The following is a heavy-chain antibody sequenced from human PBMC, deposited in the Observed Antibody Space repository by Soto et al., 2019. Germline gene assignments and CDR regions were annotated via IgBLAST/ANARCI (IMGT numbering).Heavy chain of an antibody. D-gene: IGHD3-3*02. CDR1: GGSFSGYY. CDR2: INHSGST. J-gene: IGHJ5*02. CDR3: ARLLASSILNWFDP. Sequence: QVQLQQWGAGLLKPSETLSLTCAVYGGSFSGYYWSWIRQPPGKGLEWIGEINHSGSTNYNQSLKGRVTISVDTSKNQFSLKLGSVTAADTAVYYCARLLASSILNWFDPWGQGTLVTVSS. V-gene: IGHV4-34*01.